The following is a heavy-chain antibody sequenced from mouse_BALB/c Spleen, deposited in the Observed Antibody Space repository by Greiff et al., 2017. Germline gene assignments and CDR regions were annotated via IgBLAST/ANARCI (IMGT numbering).Heavy chain of an antibody. D-gene: IGHD6-1*01. CDR3: ARAASSMFAY. J-gene: IGHJ3*01. Sequence: EVQLQESGGGLVQPGGSLKLSCAASGFTFSSYGMSWVRQTPDKRLELVATINSNGGSTYYPDSVKGRFTISRDNAKNTLYLQMSSLKSEDTAMYYCARAASSMFAYWGQGTLVTVSA. V-gene: IGHV5-6-3*01. CDR1: GFTFSSYG. CDR2: INSNGGST.